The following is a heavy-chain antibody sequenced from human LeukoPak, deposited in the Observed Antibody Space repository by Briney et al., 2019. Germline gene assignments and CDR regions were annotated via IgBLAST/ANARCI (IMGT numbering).Heavy chain of an antibody. D-gene: IGHD3-10*01. Sequence: SETLSLTRTVSGGSISSYYWSWIRQPPGKGMGWIGYIYYSGSTNYNPSLKSRVTISVDTSKNQFSLKLSSVTAADTAVYYCAREGEYYYGSGSYYWGQGTLVTVSS. CDR3: AREGEYYYGSGSYY. CDR1: GGSISSYY. J-gene: IGHJ4*02. CDR2: IYYSGST. V-gene: IGHV4-59*01.